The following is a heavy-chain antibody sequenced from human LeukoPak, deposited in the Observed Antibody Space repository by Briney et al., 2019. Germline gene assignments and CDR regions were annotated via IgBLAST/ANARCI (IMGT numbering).Heavy chain of an antibody. J-gene: IGHJ3*02. V-gene: IGHV3-21*01. Sequence: GRSLRLSCAASGFTFTSYCMNWVRQPPGKWLKLLSSISISSSYINYAVSVNDRFTISRNHTKNSMYLQMNSLRAEDTAVYYCARDDLGYCSSTSCYDAFDIWGQGTMVTVSS. D-gene: IGHD2-2*01. CDR1: GFTFTSYC. CDR2: ISISSSYI. CDR3: ARDDLGYCSSTSCYDAFDI.